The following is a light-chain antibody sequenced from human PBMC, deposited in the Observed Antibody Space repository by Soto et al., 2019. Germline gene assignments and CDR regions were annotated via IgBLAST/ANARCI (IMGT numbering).Light chain of an antibody. Sequence: VSTQSPVTLALSPLEIPTLSCRASQSVSSHFLSWYQQKPGQAPRLLIYGGSYRATGIPDRFSGSGSGTDFTLTISRLEPEDFAVYYCQQYSISYNCGQGTKGDI. CDR1: QSVSSHF. V-gene: IGKV3-20*01. CDR2: GGS. J-gene: IGKJ2*01. CDR3: QQYSISYN.